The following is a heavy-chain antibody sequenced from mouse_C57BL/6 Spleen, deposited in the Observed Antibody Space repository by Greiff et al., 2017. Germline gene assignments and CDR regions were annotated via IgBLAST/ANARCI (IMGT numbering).Heavy chain of an antibody. CDR3: ARSGDYAMDY. D-gene: IGHD3-1*01. CDR1: GFTFSDYG. CDR2: ISSGSSTI. V-gene: IGHV5-17*01. J-gene: IGHJ4*01. Sequence: EVHLVESGGGLVKPGGSLKLSCAASGFTFSDYGMHWVRQAPEKGLEWVAYISSGSSTIYYADTVKGRFTISRDNAKNTLVLQMTSLRSEDTAMYYCARSGDYAMDYWGQGTSVTVSS.